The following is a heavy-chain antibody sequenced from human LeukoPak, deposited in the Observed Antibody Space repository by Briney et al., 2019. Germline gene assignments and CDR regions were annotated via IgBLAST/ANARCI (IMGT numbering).Heavy chain of an antibody. V-gene: IGHV4-34*01. CDR3: ARVLRWYQLQYCHAFDI. J-gene: IGHJ3*02. Sequence: SETLSLTCAVYGGSFSGYYWSWIRQPPGKGLEWIGEINHSGSTNYNPSLKSRVTISVDTSKNQFSLKLSSVTAADTAVYYCARVLRWYQLQYCHAFDIWGQGTMVTVSS. D-gene: IGHD2-2*02. CDR1: GGSFSGYY. CDR2: INHSGST.